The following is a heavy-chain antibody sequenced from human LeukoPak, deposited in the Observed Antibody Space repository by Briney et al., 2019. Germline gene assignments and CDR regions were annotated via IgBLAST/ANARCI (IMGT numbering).Heavy chain of an antibody. CDR3: ASVDTAMVTPFSYYYYGMDV. CDR1: GFTFSAYS. CDR2: ISTGSSII. Sequence: PGGSLRLSCAASGFTFSAYSINWIRQAPGKGLEWISYISTGSSIIYYADSVKGRFTISRDNAKKSLYLQMNSLRAEDTAVYYCASVDTAMVTPFSYYYYGMDVWGQGTTVTVSS. J-gene: IGHJ6*02. D-gene: IGHD5-18*01. V-gene: IGHV3-48*01.